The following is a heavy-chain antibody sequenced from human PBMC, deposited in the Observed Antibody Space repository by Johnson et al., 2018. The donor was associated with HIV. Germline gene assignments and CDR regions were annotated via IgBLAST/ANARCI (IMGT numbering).Heavy chain of an antibody. Sequence: QVQLVESGGGVVQPGRSLRLSCAASGFTVSDYYMSWIRQAPGKGLEWVAYISSSGTTIYSADSGQGRFNTSRDNAKNSLSLQMNSLRAEDTAVYYCARSKDCSVGTCPDAFDIWGQGTMVTVSS. CDR3: ARSKDCSVGTCPDAFDI. CDR1: GFTVSDYY. J-gene: IGHJ3*02. V-gene: IGHV3-11*04. CDR2: ISSSGTTI. D-gene: IGHD2-15*01.